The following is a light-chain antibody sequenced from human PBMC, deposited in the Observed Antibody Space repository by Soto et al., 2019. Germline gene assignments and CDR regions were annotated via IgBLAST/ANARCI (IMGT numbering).Light chain of an antibody. CDR3: SSYTSTNSWV. CDR1: SSDVGGYNY. V-gene: IGLV2-14*01. J-gene: IGLJ3*02. CDR2: DVS. Sequence: QSALTQSASVSGSPGQSITISCTGTSSDVGGYNYVSWYQQHPGKAPKLIIYDVSNRPSGVSTRFSVSKSGNTASLTISGLHAEDEAVYSCSSYTSTNSWVFGGGTKLTVL.